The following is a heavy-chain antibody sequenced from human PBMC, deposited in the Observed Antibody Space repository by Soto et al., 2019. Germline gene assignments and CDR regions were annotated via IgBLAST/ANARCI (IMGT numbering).Heavy chain of an antibody. CDR2: INHSGST. D-gene: IGHD6-13*01. J-gene: IGHJ4*02. CDR1: GGSFSGYY. V-gene: IGHV4-34*01. Sequence: QVQLQQWGAGLLKPSETLSLTCAVYGGSFSGYYWSWIRQPPGKGLEWIGEINHSGSTNYNPSLKSRVTISVDTSKNQFSLKLSSVTAADTAVYYCASPRQQLVRGFFYWGQGTLVTVSS. CDR3: ASPRQQLVRGFFY.